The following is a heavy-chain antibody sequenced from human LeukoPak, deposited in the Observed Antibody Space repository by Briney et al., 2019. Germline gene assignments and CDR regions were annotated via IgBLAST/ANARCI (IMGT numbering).Heavy chain of an antibody. D-gene: IGHD3-10*01. V-gene: IGHV3-74*01. Sequence: PGGSLRLSCAASGFTFSSYWMHWVRQAPGKGLVWVSRINSDGSSTSYADSVKGRFTISRDNAKNTLYLQMNSLRAEDTAVYYCARSPPNYYGSGSYVDYWGQGTLVTASA. CDR3: ARSPPNYYGSGSYVDY. CDR2: INSDGSST. J-gene: IGHJ4*02. CDR1: GFTFSSYW.